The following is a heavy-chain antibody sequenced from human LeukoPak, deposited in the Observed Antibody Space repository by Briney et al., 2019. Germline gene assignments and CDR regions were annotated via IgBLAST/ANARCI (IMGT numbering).Heavy chain of an antibody. J-gene: IGHJ4*02. CDR3: ASGFSSSPYFDY. CDR1: GYTFSTYY. Sequence: GGSLRLSCATSGYTFSTYYMNWVRQAPGKGLEWVSFITGSSSYIYYTDSVKGRFTISRDNAKNSLFLQMNSLRDEDTAVYYCASGFSSSPYFDYWGQGTLVTVSS. CDR2: ITGSSSYI. D-gene: IGHD6-6*01. V-gene: IGHV3-21*01.